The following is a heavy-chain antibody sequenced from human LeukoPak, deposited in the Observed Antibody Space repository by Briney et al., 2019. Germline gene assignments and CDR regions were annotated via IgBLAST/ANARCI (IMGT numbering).Heavy chain of an antibody. Sequence: GGSLRLSCAASGFTFSDYYMSWIRQAPGKGLEWVSYISSSGSTIYYADSVKGRFTISRDNAKNSLYLQMNSLRAEDTAVYYCARDTRTVVTRDFDYWGQGTLVTVSS. J-gene: IGHJ4*02. V-gene: IGHV3-11*04. D-gene: IGHD4-23*01. CDR3: ARDTRTVVTRDFDY. CDR1: GFTFSDYY. CDR2: ISSSGSTI.